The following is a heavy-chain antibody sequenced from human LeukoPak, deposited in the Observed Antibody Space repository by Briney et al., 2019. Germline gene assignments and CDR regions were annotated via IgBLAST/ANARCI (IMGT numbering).Heavy chain of an antibody. CDR3: AKFTTRDSSDDY. Sequence: PGGSLRLSCSASGFTFNSYSMHWVRQGPGKGLEYVSGISSNGRSTYDADSVKGRFTISRDNSKNTLYLQMNSLRAEDTAVYYCAKFTTRDSSDDYWGQGTLVTVSS. CDR2: ISSNGRST. CDR1: GFTFNSYS. J-gene: IGHJ4*02. D-gene: IGHD3-22*01. V-gene: IGHV3-64*04.